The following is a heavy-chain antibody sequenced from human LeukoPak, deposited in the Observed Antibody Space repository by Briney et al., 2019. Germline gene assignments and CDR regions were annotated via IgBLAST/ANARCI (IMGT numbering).Heavy chain of an antibody. CDR1: GYTFTSYG. CDR3: ARDLPGVASSAYGGPSKDY. CDR2: ISAYNGNT. Sequence: ASVKVSCKASGYTFTSYGISWVRQAPGQGLEWMGWISAYNGNTNYAQKLQGRVTMTTDTSTNTAYMELRSLRSDDTAVYYCARDLPGVASSAYGGPSKDYWGQGTLVTVSS. D-gene: IGHD4-23*01. V-gene: IGHV1-18*01. J-gene: IGHJ4*02.